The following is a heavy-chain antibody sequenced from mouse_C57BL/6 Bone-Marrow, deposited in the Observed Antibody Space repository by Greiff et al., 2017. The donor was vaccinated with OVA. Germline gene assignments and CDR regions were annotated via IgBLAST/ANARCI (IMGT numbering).Heavy chain of an antibody. Sequence: DVQLVESGGGLVQPGGSLKLSCAASGFTFSDYYMYWVRQTPEKRLEWVAYISNGGGSTYYPDTVKGRFTISRDNAKNTLYLQMSRLKSEDTAMYYCARRGGNYDYFDYWGQGTTLTVSS. V-gene: IGHV5-12*01. CDR2: ISNGGGST. J-gene: IGHJ2*01. D-gene: IGHD2-1*01. CDR1: GFTFSDYY. CDR3: ARRGGNYDYFDY.